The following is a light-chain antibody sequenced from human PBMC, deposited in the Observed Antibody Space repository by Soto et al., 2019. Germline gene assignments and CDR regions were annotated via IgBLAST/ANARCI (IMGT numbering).Light chain of an antibody. J-gene: IGLJ3*02. V-gene: IGLV2-14*01. Sequence: QSALTQPASMSGSPGQSITISCTGTSSDVGGYNYVSWYQQHPGKAPKLMIYQVSNRPSGVSNRFSGSKSGNTASLTISGLQAEDEADYYCSSYTSSSTLEVFGGGTQLTVL. CDR1: SSDVGGYNY. CDR3: SSYTSSSTLEV. CDR2: QVS.